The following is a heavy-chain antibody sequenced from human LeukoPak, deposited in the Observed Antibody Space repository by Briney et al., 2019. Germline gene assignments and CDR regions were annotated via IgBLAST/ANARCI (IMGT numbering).Heavy chain of an antibody. J-gene: IGHJ4*02. D-gene: IGHD3-22*01. V-gene: IGHV3-23*01. CDR3: AKSAIHIVVVIDDYYYFDY. Sequence: GGSLRLSCAASGFTFSSYAMSWVRQAPGKGLEWVSAISGSGGSTYYADSVKGRFTISRDNSKNTLYLQMNSLRAEDTAVYYCAKSAIHIVVVIDDYYYFDYWGQGPLVTVSS. CDR1: GFTFSSYA. CDR2: ISGSGGST.